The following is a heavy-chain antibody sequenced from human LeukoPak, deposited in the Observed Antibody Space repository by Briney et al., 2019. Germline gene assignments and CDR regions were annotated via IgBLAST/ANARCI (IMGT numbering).Heavy chain of an antibody. CDR1: CGSISSAGYF. CDR2: IYYSGST. Sequence: SQTLSLTSTVSCGSISSAGYFWSWIRPHPGKGLEWIGYIYYSGSTYYNPSLKGRVTISGDTSKNQFSLKLSSVTAADTAVYYCARDRLVSPVDSYYGMDVWGQGTTVTVSS. V-gene: IGHV4-31*03. D-gene: IGHD3-22*01. CDR3: ARDRLVSPVDSYYGMDV. J-gene: IGHJ6*02.